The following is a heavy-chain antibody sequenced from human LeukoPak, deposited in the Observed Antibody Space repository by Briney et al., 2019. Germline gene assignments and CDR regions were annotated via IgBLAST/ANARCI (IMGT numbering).Heavy chain of an antibody. D-gene: IGHD2-2*02. CDR3: ARGRGSVCSSTSCYTSYYFDY. CDR1: GFTFSDYY. V-gene: IGHV3-11*01. Sequence: GGSLRLSCAASGFTFSDYYMSWVRQAPGQGLEWVSYISSSGSTIYYADSVKGRFTISRDNAKNSLYRQMNSLRAEDTTVYYCARGRGSVCSSTSCYTSYYFDYWGQGTLVTVSS. J-gene: IGHJ4*02. CDR2: ISSSGSTI.